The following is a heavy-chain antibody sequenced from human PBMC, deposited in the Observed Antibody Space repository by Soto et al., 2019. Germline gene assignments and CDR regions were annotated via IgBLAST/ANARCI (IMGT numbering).Heavy chain of an antibody. CDR1: GGSISNYY. CDR2: VYYSGTT. D-gene: IGHD6-25*01. Sequence: SETLSLTCTVSGGSISNYYWSWIRQSPGKGLEWIGYVYYSGTTNYNPSRKSRVAISVDTSKNQFSLKLSSVTAADTAVYYCARDQGLHHGSILNYYYYMDVWGKGTTVTVSS. V-gene: IGHV4-59*01. CDR3: ARDQGLHHGSILNYYYYMDV. J-gene: IGHJ6*03.